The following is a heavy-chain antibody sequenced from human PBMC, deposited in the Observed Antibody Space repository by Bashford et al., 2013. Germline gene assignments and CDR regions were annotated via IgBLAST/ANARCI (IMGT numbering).Heavy chain of an antibody. D-gene: IGHD3-16*02. CDR3: ARGGLPYDYIWGSYRQTAFDY. CDR1: GGSFSGYY. J-gene: IGHJ4*02. Sequence: SSETLSLTCAVYGGSFSGYYWSWIRQPPGKGLEWIGEINHSGSTNYNPSLKSRVTISVDTSKNQFSLKLSSVTAADTAVYYCARGGLPYDYIWGSYRQTAFDYWGQGTLVTVSS. V-gene: IGHV4-34*01. CDR2: INHSGST.